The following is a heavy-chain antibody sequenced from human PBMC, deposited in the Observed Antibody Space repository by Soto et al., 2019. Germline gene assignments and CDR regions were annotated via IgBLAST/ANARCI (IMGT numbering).Heavy chain of an antibody. CDR3: AKDPGSSWYFHY. V-gene: IGHV3-23*01. CDR2: ISGSGGST. CDR1: EFTCSSYA. J-gene: IGHJ4*02. D-gene: IGHD6-13*01. Sequence: GGSLRLSCGAAEFTCSSYAMSWVRQAPGKGLEWVSAISGSGGSTYYADSVKGRFTISRDNSKNTLYLQMNSLRAEDTAVYYCAKDPGSSWYFHYWGQGTLVTVSS.